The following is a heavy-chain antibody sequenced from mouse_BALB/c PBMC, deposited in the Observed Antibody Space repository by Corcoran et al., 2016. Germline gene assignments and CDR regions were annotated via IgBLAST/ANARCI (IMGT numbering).Heavy chain of an antibody. CDR3: ARDPAWLAY. V-gene: IGHV9-1*02. Sequence: QIQLVQSGPELKKPGETVEISCKASGYTFTNYGMNWVKQAPGKGLKWMGWINTYTGEPTYADDFKGRFAFSLETSASTAYLQINNLKNEDMATYFCARDPAWLAYWGQGTLVTVSA. J-gene: IGHJ3*01. CDR1: GYTFTNYG. CDR2: INTYTGEP.